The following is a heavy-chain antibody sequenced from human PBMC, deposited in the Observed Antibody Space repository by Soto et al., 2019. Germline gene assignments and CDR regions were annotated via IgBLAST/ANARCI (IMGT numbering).Heavy chain of an antibody. CDR2: IKSKSDGGTT. V-gene: IGHV3-15*07. J-gene: IGHJ6*02. CDR3: TKVRDYDYYGMDG. D-gene: IGHD3-10*01. Sequence: EVQLVESGGGLVKPGGSLRLSCAASGFTFSKAWMNWVRQAPGKGLEWVGRIKSKSDGGTTDYAVPVKGRFTISREDSKNTLHLQMNSLKTEDTALYYCTKVRDYDYYGMDGWGQGTTVTVSS. CDR1: GFTFSKAW.